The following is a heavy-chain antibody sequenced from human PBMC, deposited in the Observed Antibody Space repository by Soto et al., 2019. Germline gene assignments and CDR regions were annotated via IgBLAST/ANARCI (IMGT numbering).Heavy chain of an antibody. Sequence: EVQLLESGGGLIQPGGSLRLSCAASGFTFSSYAMSWVRQAPGKGLGWVSAISSSAGSTFYADSVKGRFTISRDNSRDILYLQMNSLRAEDTAIYYCAKYQPMTQPRPYFDYWGQGTLVTVSS. CDR2: ISSSAGST. D-gene: IGHD3-22*01. CDR1: GFTFSSYA. J-gene: IGHJ4*02. V-gene: IGHV3-23*01. CDR3: AKYQPMTQPRPYFDY.